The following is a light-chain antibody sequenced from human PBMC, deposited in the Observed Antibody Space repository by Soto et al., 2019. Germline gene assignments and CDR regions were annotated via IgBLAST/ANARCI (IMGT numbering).Light chain of an antibody. J-gene: IGLJ3*02. CDR1: SGHSSYT. V-gene: IGLV4-69*01. CDR3: QTWATGPDWV. CDR2: LDSDGSH. Sequence: QLVLTQSPSASASLGASVKLTCTLSSGHSSYTIVWHQQQPDKGPRFLMNLDSDGSHYKGDWIPDRFSGSSSGTERYLTISSLQSEDEADYYCQTWATGPDWVFGGGTKLTVL.